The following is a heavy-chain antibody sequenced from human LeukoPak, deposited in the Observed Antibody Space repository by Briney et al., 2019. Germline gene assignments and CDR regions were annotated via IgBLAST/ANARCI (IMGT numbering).Heavy chain of an antibody. D-gene: IGHD3-22*01. CDR3: AKDQNGYYDSSGYDY. CDR1: GGSLSGYY. Sequence: SETLSLTCAVYGGSLSGYYWSWIRQPPGKGLEWIGEINHSGSTNYNPSLKSRVTISVDTSKNQFSLKLSSVTAADTAVYYCAKDQNGYYDSSGYDYWGQGTLVTVSS. V-gene: IGHV4-34*01. CDR2: INHSGST. J-gene: IGHJ4*02.